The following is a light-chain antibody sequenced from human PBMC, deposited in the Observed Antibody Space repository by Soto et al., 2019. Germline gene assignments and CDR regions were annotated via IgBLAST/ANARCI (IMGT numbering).Light chain of an antibody. V-gene: IGLV2-23*02. CDR2: EVN. Sequence: QSVLAQPASVSGSPGQSITISCTGTSSDIGNFRLVSWYQQHPGKVPKVVMFEVNKRPSWVSNRSSGSRSGKTASLTISGLQTEDEADYYCCSYADNNTYVFGSGTKVTVL. CDR1: SSDIGNFRL. J-gene: IGLJ1*01. CDR3: CSYADNNTYV.